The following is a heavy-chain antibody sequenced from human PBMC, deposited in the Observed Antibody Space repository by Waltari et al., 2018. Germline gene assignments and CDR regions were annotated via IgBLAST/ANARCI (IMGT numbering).Heavy chain of an antibody. Sequence: QVQLVESGGGVVQPGRSLRLSCAASGFTFSSYGMHWVRQAPGKGLEWVAVIWYDGSNKYYADSVKGRFTISRDNSKNTLYLQMNSLRAEDTAMYYCAKEGDGYRFCLDYWGQGTLVTVSS. V-gene: IGHV3-30*18. J-gene: IGHJ4*02. CDR1: GFTFSSYG. D-gene: IGHD5-12*01. CDR2: IWYDGSNK. CDR3: AKEGDGYRFCLDY.